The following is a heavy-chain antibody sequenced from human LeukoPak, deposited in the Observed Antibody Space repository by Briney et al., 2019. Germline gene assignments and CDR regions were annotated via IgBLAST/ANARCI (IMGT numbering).Heavy chain of an antibody. D-gene: IGHD6-6*01. CDR1: GYSISSGYY. V-gene: IGHV4-38-2*02. CDR3: ARDGQGVQHDY. CDR2: IYHSGST. Sequence: PSETLSLTCTVSGYSISSGYYWGWIRQPPGKGLEWIGSIYHSGSTYYNPSLKSRVTISVDTSKNQFSLKLSSVTAADTAVYYCARDGQGVQHDYWGQGTLVTVSS. J-gene: IGHJ4*02.